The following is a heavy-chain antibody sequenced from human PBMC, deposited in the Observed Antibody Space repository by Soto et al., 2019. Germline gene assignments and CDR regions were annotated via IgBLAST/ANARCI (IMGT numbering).Heavy chain of an antibody. Sequence: QVQLVQSGAEVKKPGSSVKVSCKASGGTFSNYALTWVRQAPGQGLEWMGGIIPLSGTPNFAQKFQGRVVITADKSTTTVYMELSSLRSDDTAVYYCTRGIQLWSWGQGTLVTVSS. CDR3: TRGIQLWS. D-gene: IGHD5-18*01. CDR2: IIPLSGTP. J-gene: IGHJ5*02. CDR1: GGTFSNYA. V-gene: IGHV1-69*06.